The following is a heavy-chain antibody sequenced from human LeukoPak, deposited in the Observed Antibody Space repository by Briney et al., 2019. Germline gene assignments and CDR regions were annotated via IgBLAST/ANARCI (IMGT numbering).Heavy chain of an antibody. D-gene: IGHD3-3*01. Sequence: SETLSLTCTVSGGSISSYYWSWIRQPPGKELEWIGYIYYSGSTNYNPSLKSRVTISVDTSKNQFSLKLRSLTAADTAVYFCARVNYDFWSGHHAAFDIWGQGTLVIISS. J-gene: IGHJ3*02. CDR1: GGSISSYY. V-gene: IGHV4-59*01. CDR3: ARVNYDFWSGHHAAFDI. CDR2: IYYSGST.